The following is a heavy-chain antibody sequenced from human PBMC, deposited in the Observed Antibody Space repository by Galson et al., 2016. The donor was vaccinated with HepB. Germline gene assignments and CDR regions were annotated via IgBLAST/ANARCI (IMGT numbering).Heavy chain of an antibody. CDR2: ISGSGGST. Sequence: SLRLSCAASGYTSSDHYMDWVRRATGKGLEWVSAISGSGGSTYYTDSVKGRFTISRDNSKNTLYLQMNSLRAEDTAVYYCAKDIQMGVPAAFDYWGQGTLVTVSS. CDR1: GYTSSDHY. V-gene: IGHV3-23*01. D-gene: IGHD2-2*01. J-gene: IGHJ4*02. CDR3: AKDIQMGVPAAFDY.